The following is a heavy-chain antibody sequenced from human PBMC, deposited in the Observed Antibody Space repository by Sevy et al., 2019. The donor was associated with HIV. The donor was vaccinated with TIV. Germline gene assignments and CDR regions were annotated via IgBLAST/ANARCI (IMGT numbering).Heavy chain of an antibody. V-gene: IGHV3-30-3*01. CDR3: AREPPSDCTNGVCYRGYFDY. Sequence: GGSLRLSCAASGFTFSSYAMHWVRQAPGKGLEWVAVISYDGSNKYYADSVKGRFTISRDNSKNTVYLQMNSLRAEDTAVYYCAREPPSDCTNGVCYRGYFDYWGQGTLVTVSS. D-gene: IGHD2-8*01. CDR2: ISYDGSNK. J-gene: IGHJ4*02. CDR1: GFTFSSYA.